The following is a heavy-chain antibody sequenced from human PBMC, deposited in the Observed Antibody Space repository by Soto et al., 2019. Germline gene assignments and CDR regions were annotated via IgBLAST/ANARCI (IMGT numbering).Heavy chain of an antibody. Sequence: QVQLVQSGAEVKKPGSSVKVSCKASGGTFSRYTISWVRQAPGQGLEWMGRIIPILGIPNYAQNFQGRVTITADKSTSTAYMELSSLRSDDTAVYYCASHFTGVLVLGASPPGGDNYGWDVWGQGTTVTVSS. D-gene: IGHD2-15*01. CDR1: GGTFSRYT. V-gene: IGHV1-69*02. CDR2: IIPILGIP. CDR3: ASHFTGVLVLGASPPGGDNYGWDV. J-gene: IGHJ6*02.